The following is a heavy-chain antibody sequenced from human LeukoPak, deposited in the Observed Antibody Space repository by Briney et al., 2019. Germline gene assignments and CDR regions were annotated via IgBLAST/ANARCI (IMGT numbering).Heavy chain of an antibody. CDR3: AKDGLDFLFDY. V-gene: IGHV3-23*01. D-gene: IGHD3-3*01. CDR2: ISGDGVSP. CDR1: GFTFNNYA. J-gene: IGHJ4*02. Sequence: GGSLRLSCSASGFTFNNYALTWVRQTPGKGLECVSAISGDGVSPYYADSVKGRFTISRDNSKNTLYLQMNSLRAEDTAVYYCAKDGLDFLFDYWGQGTLVTVSS.